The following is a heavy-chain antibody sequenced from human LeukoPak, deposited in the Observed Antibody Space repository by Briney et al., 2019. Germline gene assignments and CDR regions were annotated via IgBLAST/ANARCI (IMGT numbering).Heavy chain of an antibody. V-gene: IGHV3-7*01. Sequence: GGSLRLSCAASGFTFSSYWMSWVRQAPGKGLEWVANIKQDGSEKYYVDSVKVRFTISRDNAKNSLYLQMNSLRAEDTAVYYCARLDDFWSGYWGNYYYYMDVWGKGTTVTVSS. CDR3: ARLDDFWSGYWGNYYYYMDV. CDR1: GFTFSSYW. CDR2: IKQDGSEK. D-gene: IGHD3-3*01. J-gene: IGHJ6*03.